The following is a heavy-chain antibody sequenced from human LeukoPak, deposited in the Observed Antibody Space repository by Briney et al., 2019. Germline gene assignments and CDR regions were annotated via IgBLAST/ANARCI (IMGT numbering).Heavy chain of an antibody. D-gene: IGHD6-19*01. J-gene: IGHJ4*02. Sequence: SETLSLTRTVSGGSISTYYWSWIRQPPGRGLEWIGYIYYSGSTNYNPSLKSRVTISVDTSKNQFSLKLNSVTAADTAVYYCARPWRPSSGFDYWGQGTLVTVSS. V-gene: IGHV4-59*01. CDR1: GGSISTYY. CDR3: ARPWRPSSGFDY. CDR2: IYYSGST.